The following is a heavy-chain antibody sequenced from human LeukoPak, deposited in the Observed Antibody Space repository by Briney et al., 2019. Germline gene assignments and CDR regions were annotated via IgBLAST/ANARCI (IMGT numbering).Heavy chain of an antibody. D-gene: IGHD5-12*01. CDR3: ARVRLNIVATIGSYFDY. J-gene: IGHJ4*02. CDR1: GGSISSYY. CDR2: IYTSGST. Sequence: PSETLSLTCTVSGGSISSYYWSWIRQPAGKGLEWIGRIYTSGSTNYNPSLKSRVTISVDTSKNQFSLKLSSVTAADTAVYYCARVRLNIVATIGSYFDYWGQGTLVTVSS. V-gene: IGHV4-4*07.